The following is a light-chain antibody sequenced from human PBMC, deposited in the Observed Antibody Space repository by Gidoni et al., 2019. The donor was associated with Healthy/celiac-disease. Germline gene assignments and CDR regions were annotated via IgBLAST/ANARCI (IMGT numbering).Light chain of an antibody. CDR3: SSYTSSSTVV. CDR1: SSDVGGYNY. V-gene: IGLV2-14*01. CDR2: EVS. Sequence: QSALTQPASVSGSPGQSITISCTGTSSDVGGYNYVSWYQQHPGKAHKLMIYEVSNRPSGVSNLLSGSKSGNTASLTISVLQAEDEADYYCSSYTSSSTVVFGGGTKLTVL. J-gene: IGLJ2*01.